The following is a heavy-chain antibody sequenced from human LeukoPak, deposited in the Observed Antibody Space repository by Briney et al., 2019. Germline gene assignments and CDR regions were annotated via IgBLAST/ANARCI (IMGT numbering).Heavy chain of an antibody. J-gene: IGHJ6*03. CDR2: ISYDGSNK. CDR1: GFTFSSYA. V-gene: IGHV3-30*04. CDR3: ARDSDYYMDV. Sequence: GGSLRLSCAASGFTFSSYAMHWVRQAPGKGLEWVAVISYDGSNKYYADSVKGRFTISRDNSKNTLYLQMNSLRAEDTAVYYCARDSDYYMDVWGKGTTVTVSS.